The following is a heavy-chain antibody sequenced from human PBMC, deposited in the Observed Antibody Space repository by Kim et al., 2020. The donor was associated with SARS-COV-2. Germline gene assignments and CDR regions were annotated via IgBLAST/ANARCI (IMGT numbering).Heavy chain of an antibody. CDR1: GFTFSNYG. CDR2: ISNSGST. V-gene: IGHV3-23*01. J-gene: IGHJ6*03. D-gene: IGHD3-10*01. CDR3: ARRGGHTGSGYMDG. Sequence: GGSLRLSCAASGFTFSNYGMNWVRQAPGKGLEWGSAISNSGSTYDADPVKGRFTISRDNSKNTLYLQMNRLRAEDTAVYYCARRGGHTGSGYMDGWGQGTTVTVSS.